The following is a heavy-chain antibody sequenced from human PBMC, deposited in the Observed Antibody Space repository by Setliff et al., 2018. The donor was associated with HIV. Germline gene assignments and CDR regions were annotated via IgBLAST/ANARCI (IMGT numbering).Heavy chain of an antibody. CDR2: IYSSGTT. CDR3: ARHRGVRDPSGWYGISWFDP. Sequence: PSETLSLTCTVSGDSVSTFNYYWGWIRRPPGKGLEWIASIYSSGTTYHSPSLKNRVTVSADRTKNQFSLKLTSVTAADTAIYYCARHRGVRDPSGWYGISWFDPWGQGILVTAPQ. V-gene: IGHV4-39*01. J-gene: IGHJ5*02. D-gene: IGHD6-19*01. CDR1: GDSVSTFNYY.